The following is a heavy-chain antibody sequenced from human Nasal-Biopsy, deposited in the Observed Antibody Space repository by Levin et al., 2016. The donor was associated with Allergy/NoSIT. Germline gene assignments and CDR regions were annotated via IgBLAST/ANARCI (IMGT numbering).Heavy chain of an antibody. CDR3: ARDSNGFYGSIDY. D-gene: IGHD6-19*01. Sequence: ASVKVSCKTSGYSFTDYGLSWVRRAPGQGLEWMGWISPYNGNTNRAQKFRGRVTLTADTSTTTAFMELRGLRSDDTAVYFCARDSNGFYGSIDYWGQGTPVTVSS. J-gene: IGHJ4*02. V-gene: IGHV1-18*01. CDR1: GYSFTDYG. CDR2: ISPYNGNT.